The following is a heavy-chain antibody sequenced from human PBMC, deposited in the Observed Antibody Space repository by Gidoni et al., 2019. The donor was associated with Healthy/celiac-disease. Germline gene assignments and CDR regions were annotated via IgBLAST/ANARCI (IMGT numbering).Heavy chain of an antibody. CDR1: GGSFSGYS. J-gene: IGHJ5*02. CDR2: INHSGST. CDR3: ARLHSSGGWFDP. V-gene: IGHV4-34*01. Sequence: QVQLQQWGAGLLKPSETLSLTCAGYGGSFSGYSWSWIRQPPGKGLEWIGEINHSGSTNYNPSLKSRVTISLDTSKNQFSLKLSSVTAADTAVYYCARLHSSGGWFDPWGQGTLVTVSS. D-gene: IGHD6-19*01.